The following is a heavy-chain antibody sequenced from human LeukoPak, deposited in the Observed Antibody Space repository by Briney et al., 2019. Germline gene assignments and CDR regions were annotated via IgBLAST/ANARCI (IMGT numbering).Heavy chain of an antibody. Sequence: GGSLRLSCAVSGFTFITYPFHWVRQAPGKGLEWVAVISIDGINKYYADSVKGQFTISRDNSKNTLYLQMNSLRPEDTAVYYCTRSYGEDAFDIWGQGTMVTVSS. CDR2: ISIDGINK. V-gene: IGHV3-30-3*01. CDR1: GFTFITYP. CDR3: TRSYGEDAFDI. D-gene: IGHD4-17*01. J-gene: IGHJ3*02.